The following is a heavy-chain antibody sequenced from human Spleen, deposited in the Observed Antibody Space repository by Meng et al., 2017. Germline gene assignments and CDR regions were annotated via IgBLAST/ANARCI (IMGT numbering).Heavy chain of an antibody. CDR3: TKNDFYCLGY. J-gene: IGHJ4*02. V-gene: IGHV4-4*02. Sequence: QVRLQESGPGLVKPSGTLSLTCAVAGASISSDNWWSWVRQPPGKGLEWIGEIYHSGSTNYNPSLKSRITISVDKPKNQFSLTLSSVTAADTAVYYCTKNDFYCLGYWGQGTLVTVSS. D-gene: IGHD3-3*01. CDR2: IYHSGST. CDR1: GASISSDNW.